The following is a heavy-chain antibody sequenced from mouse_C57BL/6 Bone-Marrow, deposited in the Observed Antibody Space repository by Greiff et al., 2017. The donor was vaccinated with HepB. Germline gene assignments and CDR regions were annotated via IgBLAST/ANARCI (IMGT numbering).Heavy chain of an antibody. J-gene: IGHJ2*01. CDR1: GYTFTSYW. Sequence: VQLQQPGAELVRPGTSVKLSCKASGYTFTSYWMHWVKQRPGQGLEWIGVIDPSDSYTNYNQKFKGKATLTVDTSSSTAYMQLSSLTSEDSAVYYCARGWITTVVGDYWGQGTTLTVSS. V-gene: IGHV1-59*01. CDR2: IDPSDSYT. D-gene: IGHD1-1*01. CDR3: ARGWITTVVGDY.